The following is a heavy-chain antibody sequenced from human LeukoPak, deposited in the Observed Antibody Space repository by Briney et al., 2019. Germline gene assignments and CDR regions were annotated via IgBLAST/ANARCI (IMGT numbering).Heavy chain of an antibody. Sequence: PGGSLRLSCAASGFTFRSSAMSWVRQAPGKGLEWVSAISGSGGSTYYADSVKGRFTISRDNSKNTLYLQMNSLRAEDTAVYYCAKDRYSSVVSYCDYWGQGTLVTVSS. D-gene: IGHD6-19*01. J-gene: IGHJ4*02. CDR1: GFTFRSSA. CDR3: AKDRYSSVVSYCDY. V-gene: IGHV3-23*01. CDR2: ISGSGGST.